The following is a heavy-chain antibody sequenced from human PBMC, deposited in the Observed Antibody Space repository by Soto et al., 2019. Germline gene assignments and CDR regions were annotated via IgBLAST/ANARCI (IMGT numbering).Heavy chain of an antibody. J-gene: IGHJ6*02. CDR1: GFTFSSYA. CDR2: ISGSGGST. V-gene: IGHV3-23*01. CDR3: TTAGVPAAIFYYYGMDV. D-gene: IGHD2-2*02. Sequence: LRLSCAASGFTFSSYAMSWVRQAPGKGLEWVSAISGSGGSTYYADSVKGRFTISRDNSKNTLYLQMNSLKTEDTAVYYCTTAGVPAAIFYYYGMDVWGQGTTVTVSS.